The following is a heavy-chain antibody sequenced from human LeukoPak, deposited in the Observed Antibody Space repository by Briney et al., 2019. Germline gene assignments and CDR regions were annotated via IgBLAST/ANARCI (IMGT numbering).Heavy chain of an antibody. CDR2: ITSSGDNT. CDR3: ATDRAIGYSYGGIDY. CDR1: GFTFSSHW. J-gene: IGHJ4*02. D-gene: IGHD5-18*01. Sequence: GGSLRLSCAASGFTFSSHWMHWVRQAPGKGLEWVSVITSSGDNTYYADSVKGRFTISRDNSKNTLYLQMNSLRAEDTALYYCATDRAIGYSYGGIDYWGQGALVTVSS. V-gene: IGHV3-NL1*01.